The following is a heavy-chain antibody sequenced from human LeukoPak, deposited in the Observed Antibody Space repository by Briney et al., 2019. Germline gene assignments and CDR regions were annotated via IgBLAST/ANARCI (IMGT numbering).Heavy chain of an antibody. J-gene: IGHJ6*03. CDR1: GGFISSSSYY. CDR2: IYCSGST. V-gene: IGHV4-39*07. D-gene: IGHD5-24*01. Sequence: SETLSLTCSVSGGFISSSSYYWGWIRQPPGKGLGWIGRIYCSGSTKYNPSLKSHITISVDTSKNQFSLKLSSVTAADTAVYYCARVRDGYNYGIGYYYYYMDVWGKGTTVTVSS. CDR3: ARVRDGYNYGIGYYYYYMDV.